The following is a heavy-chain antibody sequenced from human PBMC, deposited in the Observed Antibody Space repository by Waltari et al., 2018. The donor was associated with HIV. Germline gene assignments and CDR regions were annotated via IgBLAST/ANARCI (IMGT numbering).Heavy chain of an antibody. CDR1: GFTFSSHA. J-gene: IGHJ5*02. CDR2: ISYDGSNK. CDR3: ARDTGYCSFGSCSYNWLDP. D-gene: IGHD2-15*01. Sequence: QVHLVESGGGVVQPGRSLRLSCAASGFTFSSHAIHWVRQAPGKGLEWVALISYDGSNKYYADSVKGRFTISRDNSKNTLYLQMNSLRAEDTSVYYCARDTGYCSFGSCSYNWLDPWGQGTLVSVSS. V-gene: IGHV3-30*01.